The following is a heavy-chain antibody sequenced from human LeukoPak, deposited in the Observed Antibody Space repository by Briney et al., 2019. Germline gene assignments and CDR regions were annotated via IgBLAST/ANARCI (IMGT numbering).Heavy chain of an antibody. CDR3: AKADYYDFDS. J-gene: IGHJ4*02. CDR2: ISGSGVGA. Sequence: GGSLRLSCAASGFTITTYAMSWVRQAPGKGLECVSTISGSGVGAYYADSVKGRFTISRDNSNNTLYLQMNSLRAEDTAVYYCAKADYYDFDSWGQGTLVTVPS. V-gene: IGHV3-23*01. D-gene: IGHD3-10*01. CDR1: GFTITTYA.